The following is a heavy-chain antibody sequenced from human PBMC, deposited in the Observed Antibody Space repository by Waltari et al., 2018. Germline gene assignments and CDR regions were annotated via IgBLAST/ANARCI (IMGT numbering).Heavy chain of an antibody. J-gene: IGHJ4*02. Sequence: QVQLQESGPGLVKPSETLSLTCTVSGGSISSYYWSWIRQPAGKGLEWIGLIYTSVSTNYNPSLKSRVTMSVDTSKNQFSLKLSSVTAADTAVYYCARDHNYYDSSGYYDYWGQGTLVTVSS. D-gene: IGHD3-22*01. CDR3: ARDHNYYDSSGYYDY. CDR1: GGSISSYY. V-gene: IGHV4-4*07. CDR2: IYTSVST.